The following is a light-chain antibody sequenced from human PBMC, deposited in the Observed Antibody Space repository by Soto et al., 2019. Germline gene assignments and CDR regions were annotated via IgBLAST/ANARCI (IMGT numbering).Light chain of an antibody. CDR3: QQYYRSPLS. J-gene: IGKJ4*01. V-gene: IGKV4-1*01. CDR2: WAS. Sequence: DIVMTQSPDSLAVSLGERATLNCKSSQSVLYSLNNRNHLAWYQKKPGQPPRLLVYWASTRVSGVPDRFSGSESGTDFSLTISSLQAEDVAVYYCQQYYRSPLSFGGGTRVEIK. CDR1: QSVLYSLNNRNH.